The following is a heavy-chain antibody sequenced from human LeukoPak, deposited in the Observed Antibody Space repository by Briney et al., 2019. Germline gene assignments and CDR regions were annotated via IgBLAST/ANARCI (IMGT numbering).Heavy chain of an antibody. V-gene: IGHV4-4*07. CDR3: ARAKSGSGSQHYYYYYMDV. CDR1: GGSISSYY. CDR2: IYTSGST. D-gene: IGHD3-10*01. Sequence: SETLSLTCTVSGGSISSYYWSWIRQPAGKGLEWIGRIYTSGSTNYNPSLKSRVTMSVDTSKNQFSLKLSSVTAADTAVYYCARAKSGSGSQHYYYYYMDVWGKGTTVTASS. J-gene: IGHJ6*03.